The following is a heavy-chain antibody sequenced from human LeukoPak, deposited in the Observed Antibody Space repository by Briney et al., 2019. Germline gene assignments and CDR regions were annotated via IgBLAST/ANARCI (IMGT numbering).Heavy chain of an antibody. CDR3: ARTTRITIFGVVPKFDY. V-gene: IGHV3-23*01. D-gene: IGHD3-3*01. CDR1: GFTFSSYA. J-gene: IGHJ4*02. Sequence: GGSLRLSCAASGFTFSSYAMSWVRQAPGKGLEWVSAISGSGGSTYYADSVKGRFTISRDNSKNTLYLQMNSLRAEDTAVYYCARTTRITIFGVVPKFDYWGQGTLVTVSS. CDR2: ISGSGGST.